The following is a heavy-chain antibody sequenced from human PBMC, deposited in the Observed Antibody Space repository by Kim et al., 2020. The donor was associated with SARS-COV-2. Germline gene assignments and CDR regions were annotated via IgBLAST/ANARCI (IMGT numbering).Heavy chain of an antibody. CDR3: ARDALGYYGMDV. D-gene: IGHD3-16*01. Sequence: SETLSLTCTVSGGSISSYYWSWIRQPPGKGLEWIGYIYYSGSTNYNPSLKSRVTISVDTSKNQFSLKLSSVTAADTAVYYCARDALGYYGMDVWGQGTTVTVSS. CDR1: GGSISSYY. J-gene: IGHJ6*02. V-gene: IGHV4-59*01. CDR2: IYYSGST.